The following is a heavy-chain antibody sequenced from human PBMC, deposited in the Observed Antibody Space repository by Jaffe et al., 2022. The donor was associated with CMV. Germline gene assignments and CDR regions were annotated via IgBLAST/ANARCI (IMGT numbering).Heavy chain of an antibody. D-gene: IGHD3-22*01. V-gene: IGHV3-33*01. CDR3: ARNHLTYYYDSSPIWDFDY. J-gene: IGHJ4*02. Sequence: QVQLVESGGGVVQPGRSLRLSCAASGFTFSSYGMHWVRQAPGKGLEWVAVIWYDGSNKYYADSVKGRFTISRDNSKNTLYLQMNSLRAEDTAVYYCARNHLTYYYDSSPIWDFDYWGQGTLVTVSS. CDR1: GFTFSSYG. CDR2: IWYDGSNK.